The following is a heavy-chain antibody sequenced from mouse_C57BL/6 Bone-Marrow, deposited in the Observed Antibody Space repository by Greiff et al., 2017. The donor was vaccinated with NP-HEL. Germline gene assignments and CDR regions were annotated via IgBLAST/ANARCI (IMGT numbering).Heavy chain of an antibody. V-gene: IGHV1-82*01. CDR2: IYPGDGDT. CDR3: ASYYYGSSLYFDY. J-gene: IGHJ2*01. Sequence: LVESGPELVKPGASVKISCKASGYAFSSSWMNWVKQRPGKGLEWIGRIYPGDGDTNYNGKFKGKATLTADKSSSTAYMQLSSLTSEDSAVYFCASYYYGSSLYFDYWGQGTTLTVSS. CDR1: GYAFSSSW. D-gene: IGHD1-1*01.